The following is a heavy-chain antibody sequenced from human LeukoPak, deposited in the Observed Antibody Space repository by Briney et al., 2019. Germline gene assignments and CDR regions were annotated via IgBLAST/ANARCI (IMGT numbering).Heavy chain of an antibody. J-gene: IGHJ4*02. CDR1: GYTFTSYY. D-gene: IGHD3-22*01. CDR3: ARSMTYYYDSSGYLTPIDDY. V-gene: IGHV1-46*01. CDR2: INPSGGST. Sequence: ASVKVSCKASGYTFTSYYMHWVRQAPGQGLEWMGIINPSGGSTSYAQKFQGRVTMTTDMSTSTVYMELSSLRSEDTAVYYCARSMTYYYDSSGYLTPIDDYWGQGTLVTVSS.